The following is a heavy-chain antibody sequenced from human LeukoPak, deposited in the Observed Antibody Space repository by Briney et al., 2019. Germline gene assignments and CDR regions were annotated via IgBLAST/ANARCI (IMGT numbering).Heavy chain of an antibody. D-gene: IGHD5-18*01. CDR1: GFTFSSDA. J-gene: IGHJ4*02. Sequence: GGSLRLSCAASGFTFSSDAMSWVRQAPGKGLEWVSTISGSGGSTYYADSVRGWFTISRDNSKNTPYLQMNSLRAEDTAVYYCVKESLPGYYYFDYWGPGTLVTVSS. CDR2: ISGSGGST. CDR3: VKESLPGYYYFDY. V-gene: IGHV3-23*01.